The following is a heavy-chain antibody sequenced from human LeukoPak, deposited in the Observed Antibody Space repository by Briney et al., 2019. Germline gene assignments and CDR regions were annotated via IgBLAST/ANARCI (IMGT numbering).Heavy chain of an antibody. CDR3: ARDRGILTGYLPNDY. CDR1: GYTFTSYG. J-gene: IGHJ4*02. CDR2: ISAYNGNT. Sequence: GASVKVSCKASGYTFTSYGISWVRQAPGQGLEWMGWISAYNGNTNYAQKLQGRVTMTTDTSTSTAYMELRSLRSDDTAVYYCARDRGILTGYLPNDYRGQGTLVTVSS. V-gene: IGHV1-18*04. D-gene: IGHD3-9*01.